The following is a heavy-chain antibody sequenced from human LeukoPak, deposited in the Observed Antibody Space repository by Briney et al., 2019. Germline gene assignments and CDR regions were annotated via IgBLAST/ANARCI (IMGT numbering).Heavy chain of an antibody. D-gene: IGHD5-12*01. CDR2: IYHSGST. CDR3: ARDSMSVAGDY. Sequence: PPETLSLTCTVSGGSISSGGYYWSWIRQPPGKGLEWIGYIYHSGSTYYNPSLKSRVTISVDRSKNQFSLKLSSVTAADTAVYYCARDSMSVAGDYWGQGTLVTVSS. J-gene: IGHJ4*02. V-gene: IGHV4-30-2*01. CDR1: GGSISSGGYY.